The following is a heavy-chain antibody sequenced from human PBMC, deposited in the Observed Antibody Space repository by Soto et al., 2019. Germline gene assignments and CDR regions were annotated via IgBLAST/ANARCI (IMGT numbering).Heavy chain of an antibody. J-gene: IGHJ6*02. CDR1: GYTFTSYG. CDR2: ISAYNGNT. V-gene: IGHV1-18*04. Sequence: GASVKVSCKASGYTFTSYGISWVRQAPGQGLEWMGCISAYNGNTNCAQKLQGRVTMTTDTSTSTAYMELGSLRSDDTAVYYCARLVVPGTVTAWRDYYYGMDVWGQGTTVTVSS. D-gene: IGHD4-17*01. CDR3: ARLVVPGTVTAWRDYYYGMDV.